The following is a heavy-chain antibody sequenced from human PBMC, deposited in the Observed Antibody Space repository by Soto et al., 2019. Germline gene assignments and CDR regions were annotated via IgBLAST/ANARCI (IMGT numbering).Heavy chain of an antibody. CDR2: IYYSGST. V-gene: IGHV4-39*01. D-gene: IGHD3-10*01. CDR3: ARQFGNYFDY. J-gene: IGHJ4*02. CDR1: GGSISSSSYY. Sequence: SETLSLTCTVSGGSISSSSYYWGGIRQPPGKGMEWIGSIYYSGSTYYNPSLKSRVTISVDTSKNQFSLKLSSVTAADTAVYYCARQFGNYFDYWGQGTLVTVSS.